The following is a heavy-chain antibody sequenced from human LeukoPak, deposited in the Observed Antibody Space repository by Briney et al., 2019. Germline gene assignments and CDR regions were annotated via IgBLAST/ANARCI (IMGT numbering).Heavy chain of an antibody. V-gene: IGHV3-30*18. CDR2: ISYDGSSK. Sequence: GGSLRLSCAASGFTFSSYGMHWVRQAPGKGLEWVAVISYDGSSKYYADSVKGRFTISRDNSKNTLYLQMNSLRAEDTAVYYCAKDPGSIAGAGLGWGQGTLVTVSS. D-gene: IGHD6-13*01. CDR1: GFTFSSYG. CDR3: AKDPGSIAGAGLG. J-gene: IGHJ4*01.